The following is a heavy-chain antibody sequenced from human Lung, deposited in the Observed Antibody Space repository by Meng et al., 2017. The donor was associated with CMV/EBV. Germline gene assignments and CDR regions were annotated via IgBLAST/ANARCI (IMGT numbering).Heavy chain of an antibody. J-gene: IGHJ4*02. D-gene: IGHD3-9*01. Sequence: GGSLRLXCAASGFTFSTHSMTWVRQAPGKGLEWVANIREDASVLHYADSVKGRFTVSRDNAKNSLYLQMSSLSAEDTAIYYCATRYSGQYFDWLLPPFDYWXQG. CDR3: ATRYSGQYFDWLLPPFDY. V-gene: IGHV3-7*01. CDR2: IREDASVL. CDR1: GFTFSTHS.